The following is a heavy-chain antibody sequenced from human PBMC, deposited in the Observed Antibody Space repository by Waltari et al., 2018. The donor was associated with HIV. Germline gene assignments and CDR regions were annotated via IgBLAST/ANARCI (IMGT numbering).Heavy chain of an antibody. Sequence: EVQLLESGGGLVQPGGSLRLSCAASGFTFSSYAMSWVRQAPGKGLEWVSAISGSGGSTYYADSVKGRFTISRDNSKNTLYLQMNSLRAEDTAVYYCAFQELAAAVLYYGMDVWGQGTTVTVSS. CDR2: ISGSGGST. V-gene: IGHV3-23*01. CDR1: GFTFSSYA. J-gene: IGHJ6*02. D-gene: IGHD6-13*01. CDR3: AFQELAAAVLYYGMDV.